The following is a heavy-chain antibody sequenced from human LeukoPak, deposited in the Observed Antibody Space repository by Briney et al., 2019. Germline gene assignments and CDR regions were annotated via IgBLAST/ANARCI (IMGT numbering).Heavy chain of an antibody. CDR3: ARDRHWTNDWVFDH. J-gene: IGHJ4*02. V-gene: IGHV4-59*01. CDR1: GGSIATYY. CDR2: IYYNGHT. Sequence: PSETLSLTCTVSGGSIATYYWSWIRQPPGKGLEWIGYIYYNGHTDYNPSLKSRVTISVHTSKNQFSLKLSSVTAADTAVYYCARDRHWTNDWVFDHWGQGTLVTVSS. D-gene: IGHD1/OR15-1a*01.